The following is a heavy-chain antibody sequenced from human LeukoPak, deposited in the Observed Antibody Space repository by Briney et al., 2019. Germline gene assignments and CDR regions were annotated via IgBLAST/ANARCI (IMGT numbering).Heavy chain of an antibody. D-gene: IGHD2-21*01. V-gene: IGHV1-2*02. J-gene: IGHJ1*01. CDR3: ARDESTSILWW. CDR1: GYTFSGYY. Sequence: EASVKVSCKASGYTFSGYYMHWVRQAPGQGLEWMGWINPNSGGTNYAQKFQGRVTMTRDTSTSTVYMELSSLRSEDTAVYYCARDESTSILWWWGQGTLVTVSS. CDR2: INPNSGGT.